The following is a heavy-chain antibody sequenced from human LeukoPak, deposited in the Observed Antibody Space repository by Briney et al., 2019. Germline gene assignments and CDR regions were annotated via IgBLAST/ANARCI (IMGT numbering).Heavy chain of an antibody. CDR3: ARDRFYGSGSYYY. J-gene: IGHJ4*02. CDR1: SYSISSGFY. Sequence: SETLSLTCTVSSYSISSGFYWGWIRQPPGKGLEWIGSIYHTGTTYYNPSLKSRVTMSVDTSKNEFSLKMTSVTAADTAVYYCARDRFYGSGSYYYRGQGTLVTVSS. D-gene: IGHD3-10*01. CDR2: IYHTGTT. V-gene: IGHV4-38-2*02.